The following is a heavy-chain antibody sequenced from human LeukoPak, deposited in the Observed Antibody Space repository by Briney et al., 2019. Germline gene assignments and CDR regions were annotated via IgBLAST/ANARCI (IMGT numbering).Heavy chain of an antibody. V-gene: IGHV1-46*01. D-gene: IGHD6-13*01. CDR3: ARDPPRRAAAGNFDY. CDR2: INPSGGST. J-gene: IGHJ4*02. Sequence: ASVKVSCKASGYTFTSYYMHWVRQAPGQGLEWMGIINPSGGSTSYAQKFQGRVTMTTDTSTSTAYTELRSLRSDDTAVYYCARDPPRRAAAGNFDYWGQGTLVTVSS. CDR1: GYTFTSYY.